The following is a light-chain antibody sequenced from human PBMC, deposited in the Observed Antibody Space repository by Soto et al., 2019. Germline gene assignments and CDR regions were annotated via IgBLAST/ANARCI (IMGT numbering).Light chain of an antibody. J-gene: IGLJ1*01. V-gene: IGLV2-11*01. CDR3: CSYGGYYNYV. CDR2: DVT. CDR1: TSNIGIYDF. Sequence: QSLLTQPRSVSGSPGQSVTVSCTGSTSNIGIYDFVSWFQQHPGEVPKLIIYDVTKRASGVPDRFSGHKSGNTAFLTISGLQSDDEADYFCCSYGGYYNYVFGTGTKLTVL.